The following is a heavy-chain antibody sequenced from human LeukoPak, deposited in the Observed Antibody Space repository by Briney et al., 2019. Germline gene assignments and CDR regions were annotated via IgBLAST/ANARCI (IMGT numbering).Heavy chain of an antibody. V-gene: IGHV1-69*04. CDR3: AVDTALNYYFDY. Sequence: GASVKVSCKASGGTFSSYAISWVRQAPGQGLEWMGRITPILGIANYAQKFQGRVTITADKSTSTAYMELSSLRSEDTAVYYCAVDTALNYYFDYWGQGTLVTVSS. CDR2: ITPILGIA. CDR1: GGTFSSYA. D-gene: IGHD5-18*01. J-gene: IGHJ4*02.